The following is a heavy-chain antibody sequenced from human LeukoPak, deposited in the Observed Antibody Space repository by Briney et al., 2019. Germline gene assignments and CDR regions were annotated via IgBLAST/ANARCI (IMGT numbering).Heavy chain of an antibody. D-gene: IGHD2-21*02. CDR2: IYHSGST. CDR3: ARGMREVRLQSPAYIVVVTAHPLPDY. Sequence: SETLSLTCSVSTYSISSAYYWGWIRQPPGKGLQWIGSIYHSGSTSYNPSLKSRVTISVDTSKNQFSLNLNSMTAADTAVYYCARGMREVRLQSPAYIVVVTAHPLPDYWGQGTLVTVSS. J-gene: IGHJ4*02. CDR1: TYSISSAYY. V-gene: IGHV4-38-2*02.